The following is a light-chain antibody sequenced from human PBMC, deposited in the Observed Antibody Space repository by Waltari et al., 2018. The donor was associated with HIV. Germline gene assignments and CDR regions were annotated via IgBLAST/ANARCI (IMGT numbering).Light chain of an antibody. CDR3: ATWDDLLSGRV. V-gene: IGLV1-47*01. CDR2: RIA. Sequence: QSVLTQPSSASGTPGQRVTRSCSGTSGNLGSHSVDWYQQFPGPAPNLIIFRIAERPSGVPDRFSGSKSGTAATRSISGLRAEDEGIYYCATWDDLLSGRVFGGGTKLSVL. CDR1: SGNLGSHS. J-gene: IGLJ3*02.